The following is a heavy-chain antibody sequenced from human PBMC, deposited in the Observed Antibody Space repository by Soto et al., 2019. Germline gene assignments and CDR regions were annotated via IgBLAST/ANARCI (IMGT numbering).Heavy chain of an antibody. CDR2: IDWDDDK. CDR3: ARSRGIAEDGFYYYYGMDV. D-gene: IGHD6-13*01. J-gene: IGHJ6*02. V-gene: IGHV2-70*04. CDR1: GFSLSTSGMR. Sequence: SGPTLVNPTQTLTLTCTFSGFSLSTSGMRVSWIRQPPGKALEWPARIDWDDDKFYSTSLKTRLTISKDTSKNQVVLTMTNMDPVDTATYYCARSRGIAEDGFYYYYGMDVWGQGTTVTVSS.